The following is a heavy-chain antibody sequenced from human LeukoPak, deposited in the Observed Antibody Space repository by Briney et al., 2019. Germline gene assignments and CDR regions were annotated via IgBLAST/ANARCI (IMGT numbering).Heavy chain of an antibody. CDR3: ARHEYSGSYYGLSWFDA. Sequence: SETLSLTCTVSGGSISSSGYYWGWIRQPPGKGLEWIASIYYSGSTYYNPSLKSRVTISVDTSKNQLSLKLSSLTAADTAVYYCARHEYSGSYYGLSWFDAWGQGTLVTVSS. CDR1: GGSISSSGYY. J-gene: IGHJ5*02. V-gene: IGHV4-39*01. D-gene: IGHD1-26*01. CDR2: IYYSGST.